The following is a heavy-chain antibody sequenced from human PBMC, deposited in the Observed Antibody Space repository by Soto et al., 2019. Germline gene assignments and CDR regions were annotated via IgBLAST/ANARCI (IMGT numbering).Heavy chain of an antibody. Sequence: GGSLRLSCASSGFTFSSNGMHWVRQAPGKGLEWVAVIAYDGITKYYADSVKGRFTLSTDNSKNPLYLQMNSLRAEDTAMYYCAREQGYVLDYWGQGTLVTVSS. CDR2: IAYDGITK. D-gene: IGHD2-15*01. J-gene: IGHJ4*02. CDR1: GFTFSSNG. CDR3: AREQGYVLDY. V-gene: IGHV3-30*03.